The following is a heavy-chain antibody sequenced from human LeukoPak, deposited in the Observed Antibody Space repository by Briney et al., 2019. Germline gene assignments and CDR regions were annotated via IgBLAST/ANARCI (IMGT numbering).Heavy chain of an antibody. Sequence: GGSLRLSCAASGFTFSSYAMHWVRQAPGKGLEWVAAISYDGSNKYYADSVKGRFTISRDNSKNTLYLQMNSLRAEDTAVYYCARGLPDLYYYYGMDVWGQGTTVTVSS. D-gene: IGHD2-15*01. V-gene: IGHV3-30*14. CDR3: ARGLPDLYYYYGMDV. CDR2: ISYDGSNK. J-gene: IGHJ6*02. CDR1: GFTFSSYA.